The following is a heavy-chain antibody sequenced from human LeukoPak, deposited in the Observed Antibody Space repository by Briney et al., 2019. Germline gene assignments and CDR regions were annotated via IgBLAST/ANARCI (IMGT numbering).Heavy chain of an antibody. V-gene: IGHV1-69*13. CDR1: GGTFSSYA. Sequence: ASVKVSCKASGGTFSSYAISWVRQAPGQGLEWMGGIIPIFGTANYAQKFQGRVTITADESTSTAYMELSSLRSEDTAVYYCARGACGSTSCYTNPGYYFDYWGQGTLVTVSS. CDR3: ARGACGSTSCYTNPGYYFDY. J-gene: IGHJ4*02. D-gene: IGHD2-2*02. CDR2: IIPIFGTA.